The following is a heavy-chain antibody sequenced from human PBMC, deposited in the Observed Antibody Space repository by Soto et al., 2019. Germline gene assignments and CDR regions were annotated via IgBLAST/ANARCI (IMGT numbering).Heavy chain of an antibody. D-gene: IGHD7-27*01. Sequence: SVKFSCKASGGTFSSYAISWVRQAPGQGLEWMGGIIPIFGTANYAQKFQGRVTISADESTSTAYMELSSLRSEDTAVYYCARDPRHGEYGMDVWGQGTTVTV. CDR3: ARDPRHGEYGMDV. CDR1: GGTFSSYA. CDR2: IIPIFGTA. J-gene: IGHJ6*02. V-gene: IGHV1-69*13.